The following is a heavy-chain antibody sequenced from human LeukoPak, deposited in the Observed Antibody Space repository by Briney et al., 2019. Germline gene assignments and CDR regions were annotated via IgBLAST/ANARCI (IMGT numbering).Heavy chain of an antibody. Sequence: GESLKISCKASGYTFTTYWIGWVRQMPGKGLDWMGVIYPGGSVTRYSPSFQGQVTISADKSISTAYLQWSSLKASDTAMYYCARHLGYCSSTSCQRHYGMDVWGQGTTVTVSS. CDR3: ARHLGYCSSTSCQRHYGMDV. V-gene: IGHV5-51*01. J-gene: IGHJ6*02. D-gene: IGHD2-2*01. CDR2: IYPGGSVT. CDR1: GYTFTTYW.